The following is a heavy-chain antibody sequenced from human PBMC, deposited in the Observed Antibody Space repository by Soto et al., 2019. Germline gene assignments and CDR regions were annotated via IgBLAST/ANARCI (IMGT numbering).Heavy chain of an antibody. CDR2: IHNSWST. J-gene: IGHJ4*01. CDR1: GGSITSYY. Sequence: QVQLQESGPGLVKPSETLSLTCTVSGGSITSYYWSWIRQPPGKGLEWIGYIHNSWSTSYNPSLQSRVPISADVSKNQSSXXLRSVTVAATAVYYCARRWSGTDYWGHGXLVTVSS. D-gene: IGHD3-10*01. V-gene: IGHV4-59*01. CDR3: ARRWSGTDY.